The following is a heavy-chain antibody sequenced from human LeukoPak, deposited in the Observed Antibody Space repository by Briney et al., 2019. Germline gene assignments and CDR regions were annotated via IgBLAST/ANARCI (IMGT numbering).Heavy chain of an antibody. V-gene: IGHV3-53*01. CDR3: ARGSSLDSSGWYYDY. Sequence: GGSLRLSCAASGFTVSSNYMSWVRQAPGKGLEWVSVIYSSGSTYYADSVKGRFTISRDNSKNTLYLQMNSLRAEDTAVYYCARGSSLDSSGWYYDYWGQGTLVTVSS. D-gene: IGHD6-19*01. CDR2: IYSSGST. CDR1: GFTVSSNY. J-gene: IGHJ4*02.